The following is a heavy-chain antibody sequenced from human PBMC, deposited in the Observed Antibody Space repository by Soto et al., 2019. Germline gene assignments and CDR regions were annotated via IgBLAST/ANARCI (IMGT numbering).Heavy chain of an antibody. CDR2: LYSGGYT. J-gene: IGHJ4*02. CDR3: AGGQVRAFFDY. Sequence: EVQLVESGGDLVQPGGSPRLSCVASGFSVSSNYMSWVRQAPGKGLEWVSILYSGGYTYYADAVKGRFSISRDTSKNILYLQMNNMTVDDTAVYYCAGGQVRAFFDYWGQGTLVTVSS. V-gene: IGHV3-66*01. CDR1: GFSVSSNY. D-gene: IGHD3-10*01.